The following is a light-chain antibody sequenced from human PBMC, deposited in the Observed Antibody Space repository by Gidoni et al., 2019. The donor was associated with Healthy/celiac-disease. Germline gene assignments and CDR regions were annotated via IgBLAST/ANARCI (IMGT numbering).Light chain of an antibody. CDR1: QSISSY. CDR3: QQSYSTLPT. Sequence: DIQMTQSPSSLSASVGDRVTITCRASQSISSYLNWYQQKPGKAPQLLIYAASSLQSGVPSRFSGSGYGTDFTLTISSLQHEDVATYYCQQSYSTLPTFGGGTKVEIK. CDR2: AAS. J-gene: IGKJ4*01. V-gene: IGKV1-39*01.